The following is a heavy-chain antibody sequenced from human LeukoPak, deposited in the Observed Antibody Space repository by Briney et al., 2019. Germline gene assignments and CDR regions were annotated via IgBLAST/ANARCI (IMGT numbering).Heavy chain of an antibody. CDR3: HGRKLAVAPYYYYGMDV. CDR1: GGSFSGYY. CDR2: INHSGST. V-gene: IGHV4-34*01. D-gene: IGHD6-19*01. J-gene: IGHJ6*02. Sequence: PSETLSLTCAVYGGSFSGYYWSWIRQPPGKGLEWIGEINHSGSTNYSPSLKSRVTISVDTSKNQFSLKLSSVTAADTAVYYCHGRKLAVAPYYYYGMDVWGQGTTVTVSS.